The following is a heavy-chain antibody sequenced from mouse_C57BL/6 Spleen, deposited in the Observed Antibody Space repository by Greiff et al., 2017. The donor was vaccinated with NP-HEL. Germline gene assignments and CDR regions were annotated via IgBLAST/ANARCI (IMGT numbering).Heavy chain of an antibody. CDR1: GFTFSSYG. D-gene: IGHD1-1*01. CDR3: ARQERPYYYGSSYDYAMDY. Sequence: EVKLVESGGDLVKPGGSLKLSCAASGFTFSSYGMSWVRQTPDKRLEWVATISSGGSYTYYPDSVKGRFTISRDNAKNTLYLQMSSLKSEDTAMYYCARQERPYYYGSSYDYAMDYWGQGTSVTVSS. J-gene: IGHJ4*01. V-gene: IGHV5-6*01. CDR2: ISSGGSYT.